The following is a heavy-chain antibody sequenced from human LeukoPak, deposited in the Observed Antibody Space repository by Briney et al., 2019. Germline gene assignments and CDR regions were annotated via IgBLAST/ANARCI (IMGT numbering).Heavy chain of an antibody. Sequence: PSETLSLTCTVSGGSVSSGGYYWSWIRQHPGQGLEWIGYIYYSGSTYYNPSLQSRVTISVDTSKNQFSLKPSSVTAADTAVYYCARSAQTVTTFPLDYWGQGTLVTVSS. CDR1: GGSVSSGGYY. J-gene: IGHJ4*02. D-gene: IGHD4-17*01. CDR2: IYYSGST. V-gene: IGHV4-31*03. CDR3: ARSAQTVTTFPLDY.